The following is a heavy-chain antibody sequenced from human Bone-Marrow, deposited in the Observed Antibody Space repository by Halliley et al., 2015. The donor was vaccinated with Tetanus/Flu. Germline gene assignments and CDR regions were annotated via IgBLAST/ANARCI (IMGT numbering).Heavy chain of an antibody. J-gene: IGHJ4*02. CDR2: YYYGGST. V-gene: IGHV4-59*08. Sequence: TLSLTCSLSGGSIGSHFWCWIRQPPGRGLEWIVCYYYGGSTYYNPSLKSPVAISTDTSKNQFSLSLSSVSAPDTAVYYCATLGYTSGNSFDHWGQGTPFTGSS. CDR1: GGSIGSHF. CDR3: ATLGYTSGNSFDH. D-gene: IGHD2-15*01.